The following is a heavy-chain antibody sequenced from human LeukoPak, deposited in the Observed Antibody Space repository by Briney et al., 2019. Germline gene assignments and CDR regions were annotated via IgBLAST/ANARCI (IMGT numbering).Heavy chain of an antibody. J-gene: IGHJ2*01. CDR3: ARSPDFYWYFDL. V-gene: IGHV4-30-4*01. CDR2: IYYSGST. Sequence: SQTLSLTCTVSGGSISSGDYYWSWIRQPPGKGLEWIGYIYYSGSTYYNPSLKSRVTISVDTSKNQFSLKLSSVTAADTAVYYCARSPDFYWYFDLWGRGTLVTVSS. D-gene: IGHD3-3*01. CDR1: GGSISSGDYY.